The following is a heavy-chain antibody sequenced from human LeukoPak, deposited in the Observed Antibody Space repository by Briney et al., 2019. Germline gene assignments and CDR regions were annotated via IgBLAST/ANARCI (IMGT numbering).Heavy chain of an antibody. Sequence: ASVKVSCKASGYTFSGYYIHWVRQAPGQGLEWMGRIKPNSGGTRSAQKFQGRVTMTRDTSISTAYMELSSLKYDDTAVYYCATNILVRDIINWFDPWGQGTLVTVSS. CDR3: ATNILVRDIINWFDP. D-gene: IGHD3-10*01. V-gene: IGHV1-2*06. J-gene: IGHJ5*02. CDR1: GYTFSGYY. CDR2: IKPNSGGT.